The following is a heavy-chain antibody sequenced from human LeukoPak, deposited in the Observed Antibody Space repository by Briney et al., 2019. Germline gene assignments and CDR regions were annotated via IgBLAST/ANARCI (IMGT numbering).Heavy chain of an antibody. CDR3: ARERRGYGYGTLDL. Sequence: PGGSLRLSCVASGIDFNVYEMHRVRQSPGKGLEWVALISDNGLRTNYAESLKGRFTVSRDNSMNTINLQMNNLKVEDTAVYFCARERRGYGYGTLDLWGQGTLVSVSS. CDR2: ISDNGLRT. CDR1: GIDFNVYE. V-gene: IGHV3-30*14. J-gene: IGHJ5*02. D-gene: IGHD5-12*01.